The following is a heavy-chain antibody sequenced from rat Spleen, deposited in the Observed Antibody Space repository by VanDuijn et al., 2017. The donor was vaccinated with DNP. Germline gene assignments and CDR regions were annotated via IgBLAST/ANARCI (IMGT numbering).Heavy chain of an antibody. J-gene: IGHJ2*01. Sequence: EVQLVESGGGLVQPGRSLKLSCAASGFTFSDYYMAWVRQAPKKGLEWVATISYDGGTTYYGDSVKGRFTISRDNAENTLYLQMYSLRSEDMATYYCVRWDYGIYGFDYWGQGVMVTVSS. V-gene: IGHV5-22*01. CDR1: GFTFSDYY. CDR3: VRWDYGIYGFDY. CDR2: ISYDGGTT. D-gene: IGHD1-11*01.